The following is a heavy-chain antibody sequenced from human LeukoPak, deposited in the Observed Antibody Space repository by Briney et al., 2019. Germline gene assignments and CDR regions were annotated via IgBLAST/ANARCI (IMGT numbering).Heavy chain of an antibody. J-gene: IGHJ5*02. CDR1: GFTFSSYW. D-gene: IGHD6-13*01. V-gene: IGHV3-7*01. CDR3: AGYSSSWGYNWFDP. CDR2: IKQDGSEK. Sequence: GGSLRLSCAASGFTFSSYWMSWVRQAPGKGLEWVANIKQDGSEKYYVDSVKGRFTISGDNAKNSLYLQMNSLRAEDTAVYYCAGYSSSWGYNWFDPWGQGTLVTVSS.